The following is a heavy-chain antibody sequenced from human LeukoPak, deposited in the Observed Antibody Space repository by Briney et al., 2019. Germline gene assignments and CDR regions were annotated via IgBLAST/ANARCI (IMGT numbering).Heavy chain of an antibody. J-gene: IGHJ5*02. Sequence: GASVKVSCKVSGYTLTELSMHWVRQAPGKGLEWMGGFDPEDGETIYAQKFQGRVTITADESTSTAYMELSSLRSEDTAVYYCARIVVPAHPFWFDPWGQGTLVTVSS. V-gene: IGHV1-24*01. CDR3: ARIVVPAHPFWFDP. D-gene: IGHD2-2*01. CDR1: GYTLTELS. CDR2: FDPEDGET.